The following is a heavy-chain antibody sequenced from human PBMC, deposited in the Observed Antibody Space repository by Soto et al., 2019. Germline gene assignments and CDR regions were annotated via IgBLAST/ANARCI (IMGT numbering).Heavy chain of an antibody. CDR2: ISAYNGNT. Sequence: ASVKVSCKASGYTFTSYGISWVRQAPGQGLEWMGWISAYNGNTNYAQKLQGRVTMTTDTSTSTAYMELRSLRSDDTAVYYCVFVVTTIYYYYYMDVWGKGTTVTVSS. D-gene: IGHD4-4*01. V-gene: IGHV1-18*01. CDR1: GYTFTSYG. J-gene: IGHJ6*03. CDR3: VFVVTTIYYYYYMDV.